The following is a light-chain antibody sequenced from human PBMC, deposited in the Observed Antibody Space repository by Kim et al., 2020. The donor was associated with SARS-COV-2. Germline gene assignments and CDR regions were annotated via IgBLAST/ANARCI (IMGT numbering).Light chain of an antibody. CDR3: SSYAGSNSWV. J-gene: IGLJ3*02. V-gene: IGLV2-8*01. Sequence: QSALTQPPSASGSLGQSVTMSCTGSSSDVGGYNYVSWYQQQPGKAPKLMIYAVTKRPSGVPDRFSGSKSGNTASLTVSGLQVEDEADYYCSSYAGSNSWVFGGGTKVTVL. CDR2: AVT. CDR1: SSDVGGYNY.